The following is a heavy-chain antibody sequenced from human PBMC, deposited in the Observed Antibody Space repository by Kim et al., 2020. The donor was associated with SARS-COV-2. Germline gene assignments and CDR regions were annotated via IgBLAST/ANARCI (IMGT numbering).Heavy chain of an antibody. J-gene: IGHJ5*02. CDR3: ASCSVASNWFDP. Sequence: SETLSLTCTVSGGSISSTSYYWGWIRQTPGKGLEWIGSIYYTGTTYYNPSLKSRVTISMDMSKNQFFLKMSSVTAADTAVYYCASCSVASNWFDPWGQGTLVTVSS. V-gene: IGHV4-39*01. CDR2: IYYTGTT. D-gene: IGHD6-19*01. CDR1: GGSISSTSYY.